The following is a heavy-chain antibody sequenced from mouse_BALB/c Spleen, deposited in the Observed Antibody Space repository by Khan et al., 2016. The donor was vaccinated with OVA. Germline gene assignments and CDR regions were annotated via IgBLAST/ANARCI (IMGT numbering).Heavy chain of an antibody. CDR1: GFTFSDHY. V-gene: IGHV5-4*02. D-gene: IGHD1-1*02. Sequence: EVELVEPGGGLVKPGGPLKPSFAASGFTFSDHYMYWVRQTPETRLERDATISDGGTSAYYPVSVKVLFTFSRDIAKNCLHQHMSSLKSAYTAIFYCVRAGYGAFAYWRQWTLVPVS. J-gene: IGHJ3*01. CDR2: ISDGGTSA. CDR3: VRAGYGAFAY.